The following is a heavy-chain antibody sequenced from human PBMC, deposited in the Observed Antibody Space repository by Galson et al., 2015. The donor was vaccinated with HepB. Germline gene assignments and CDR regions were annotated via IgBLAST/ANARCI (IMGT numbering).Heavy chain of an antibody. CDR1: GDSVYSNSAT. V-gene: IGHV6-1*01. J-gene: IGHJ6*02. CDR2: TYFMSKWYT. Sequence: CAISGDSVYSNSATWNWIRQSPSRGLEWLGRTYFMSKWYTEYAESVMSRITINPDTANNQFSLQLNSVTPEDTAVYYCAREEYSSSHQSSYYYGMDVWGRGTTITVSS. D-gene: IGHD6-13*01. CDR3: AREEYSSSHQSSYYYGMDV.